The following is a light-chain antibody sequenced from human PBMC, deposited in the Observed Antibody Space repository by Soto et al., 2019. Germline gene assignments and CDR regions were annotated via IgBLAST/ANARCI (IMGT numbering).Light chain of an antibody. CDR2: VND. J-gene: IGLJ3*02. V-gene: IGLV1-51*01. CDR3: ASWDSSLSAGV. Sequence: QSVLTQPPSMSAAPGQKVTISCSGSSSNIGNNYVSWYQQLPGTAPKLLIYVNDNRPSGVPDRFSGSKSGTSASLGITGLQTGDEADYFCASWDSSLSAGVFGGGTKLTVL. CDR1: SSNIGNNY.